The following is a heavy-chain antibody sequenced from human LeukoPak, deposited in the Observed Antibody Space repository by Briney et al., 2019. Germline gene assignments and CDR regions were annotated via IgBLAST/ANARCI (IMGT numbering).Heavy chain of an antibody. CDR3: APGLAAPGPLD. V-gene: IGHV1-69*06. D-gene: IGHD6-13*01. CDR2: IIPIFGTV. J-gene: IGHJ4*02. CDR1: GGTFSSYA. Sequence: ASVKVSCKASGGTFSSYAISWVRQAPGQGLEWMGGIIPIFGTVNYAQKFQGRVTITADKSTSTAYMELSSLRSEDTAVYYCAPGLAAPGPLDWGQGTLVTVSS.